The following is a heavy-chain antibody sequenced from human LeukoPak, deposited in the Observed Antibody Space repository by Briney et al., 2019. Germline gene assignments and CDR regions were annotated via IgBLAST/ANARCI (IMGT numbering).Heavy chain of an antibody. CDR2: ISSGSSTI. CDR1: GFTFSSYS. Sequence: GGSLRLSCAASGFTFSSYSMNWVRQAPGKGLEWVSYISSGSSTIYYADSVKGRFTISRDNAKNSLYLQMNSLRAEDTAVYYCAREHYYDSSGYYSLGYRGQGTLVTVSS. CDR3: AREHYYDSSGYYSLGY. V-gene: IGHV3-48*04. D-gene: IGHD3-22*01. J-gene: IGHJ4*02.